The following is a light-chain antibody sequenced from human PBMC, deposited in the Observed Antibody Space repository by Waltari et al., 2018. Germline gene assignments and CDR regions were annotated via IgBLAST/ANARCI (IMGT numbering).Light chain of an antibody. V-gene: IGKV3-20*01. J-gene: IGKJ1*01. Sequence: EIVLTQSPGTLSLSPGERATLSCRASQNIGRYLVWYQQKPGQAPRLLIFESSRRATGIPDRFSGSGSGTDFSLTISRLEPEDFAVYYCQQHGTLPATFGQGTKVEIK. CDR3: QQHGTLPAT. CDR2: ESS. CDR1: QNIGRY.